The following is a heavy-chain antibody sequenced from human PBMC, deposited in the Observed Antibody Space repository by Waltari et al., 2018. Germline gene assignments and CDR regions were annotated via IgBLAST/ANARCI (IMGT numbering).Heavy chain of an antibody. CDR1: GFTFSSYA. CDR2: ISYDGSNK. Sequence: QVQLVESGGGVVQPGRSLRLSCAASGFTFSSYAMHWVRQAPGKGLEWLAVISYDGSNKYYADSVKGRFTISRDNSKNTLYLQMNSLRAEDTAVYYCARDRTGLGWFDPWGQGTLVTVSS. CDR3: ARDRTGLGWFDP. V-gene: IGHV3-30-3*01. D-gene: IGHD1-1*01. J-gene: IGHJ5*02.